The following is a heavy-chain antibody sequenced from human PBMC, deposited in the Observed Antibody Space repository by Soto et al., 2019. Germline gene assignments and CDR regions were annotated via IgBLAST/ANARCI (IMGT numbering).Heavy chain of an antibody. J-gene: IGHJ6*02. D-gene: IGHD6-13*01. CDR3: ARERSYSSSYYGMDV. CDR1: GYTFTSPY. V-gene: IGHV1-46*01. Sequence: ASVKVSCKASGYTFTSPYMHCVRQSPGQGLEWMGIINPSGGSTSYAQKFQGRVTMTRDTSTSTVYMELSSLRSEDKAVYYCARERSYSSSYYGMDVWGQGTTVTVSS. CDR2: INPSGGST.